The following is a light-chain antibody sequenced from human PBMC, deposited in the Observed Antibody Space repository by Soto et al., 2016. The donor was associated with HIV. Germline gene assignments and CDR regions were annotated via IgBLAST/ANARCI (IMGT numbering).Light chain of an antibody. CDR1: QGINNY. Sequence: DIQMTQSPSSLSAAVGDRVTISCRASQGINNYLAWYQQKPGKPPKSPMYGVSGLQSGVPSRFSGSGSGTDFTLTINNLQPEDSATYYCQQYYNYPNTFGQGTKLEIK. J-gene: IGKJ2*01. V-gene: IGKV1-16*01. CDR2: GVS. CDR3: QQYYNYPNT.